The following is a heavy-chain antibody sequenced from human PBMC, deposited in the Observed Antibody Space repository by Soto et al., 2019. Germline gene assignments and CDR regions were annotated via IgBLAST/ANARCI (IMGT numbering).Heavy chain of an antibody. CDR2: INHSGST. Sequence: PSETLSLTCAVYGGSFSGYYWSWIRQPPGKGLEWIGEINHSGSTNYNPSLKSRVTISVDTSKNQFSLKLSSVTTADTAVYYCARCGAVAGAGDHNWFDLWGQGTLVTVSS. CDR1: GGSFSGYY. CDR3: ARCGAVAGAGDHNWFDL. V-gene: IGHV4-34*01. D-gene: IGHD6-19*01. J-gene: IGHJ5*02.